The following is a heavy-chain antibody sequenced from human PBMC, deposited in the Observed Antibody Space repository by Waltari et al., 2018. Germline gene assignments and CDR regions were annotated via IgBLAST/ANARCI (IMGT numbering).Heavy chain of an antibody. CDR1: GYIFTTYH. CDR2: ISANNGDT. J-gene: IGHJ6*02. D-gene: IGHD6-6*01. CDR3: ARVVSSSSPSFYYYGLDV. Sequence: QVQLVQSGAEVKSPGASVKVSCKASGYIFTTYHVTWVRQAPGQGLEWMGWISANNGDTEYAQNFQGRVTMTTDTSTNTAYMELRSLRSDDTAVFYCARVVSSSSPSFYYYGLDVWGQGTTVTVSS. V-gene: IGHV1-18*04.